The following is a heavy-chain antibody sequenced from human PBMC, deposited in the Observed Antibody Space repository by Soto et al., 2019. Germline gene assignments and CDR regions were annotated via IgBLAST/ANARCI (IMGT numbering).Heavy chain of an antibody. V-gene: IGHV4-39*01. CDR3: ARHGYYYGSGWKLDYFDY. J-gene: IGHJ4*02. CDR1: GGSISSSSYY. D-gene: IGHD3-10*01. Sequence: SETLSLTCTVSGGSISSSSYYWGWIRQPPGKGLEWIGSIYYSGSTYYNPSLKSRVTISVDTSKNQFSLKLSSWTAADTAGYYCARHGYYYGSGWKLDYFDYWGQGTLVTVSS. CDR2: IYYSGST.